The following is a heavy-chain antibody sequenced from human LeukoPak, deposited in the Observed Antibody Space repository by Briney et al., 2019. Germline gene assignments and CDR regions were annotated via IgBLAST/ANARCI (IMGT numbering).Heavy chain of an antibody. D-gene: IGHD3-3*01. CDR2: ISSSGSTI. CDR3: ARDPINYXFWSIDY. J-gene: IGHJ4*02. V-gene: IGHV3-11*01. Sequence: GGSLRLSCAASGFTFSDYYMSWIRQAPGKGLEWVSSISSSGSTIYYADSVRGRFTISRDITKNSLNLQMNSLRAEDMAVYYCARDPINYXFWSIDYWGQGTLVTVSS. CDR1: GFTFSDYY.